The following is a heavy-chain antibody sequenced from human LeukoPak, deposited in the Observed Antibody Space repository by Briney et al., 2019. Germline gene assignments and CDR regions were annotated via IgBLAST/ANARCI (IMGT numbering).Heavy chain of an antibody. J-gene: IGHJ3*02. D-gene: IGHD2-2*01. CDR2: ISYDGSNK. V-gene: IGHV3-30*18. Sequence: GRSLRLPCAASGFTFSSYGMHWVRQAPGKGLEWVAIISYDGSNKYYADSVKGRFTISRDNSKNTLYLQMNSLRADDTAVYYCAKDLVYLGYCSSTSCYAYVFDIWGQGAMVTVSS. CDR1: GFTFSSYG. CDR3: AKDLVYLGYCSSTSCYAYVFDI.